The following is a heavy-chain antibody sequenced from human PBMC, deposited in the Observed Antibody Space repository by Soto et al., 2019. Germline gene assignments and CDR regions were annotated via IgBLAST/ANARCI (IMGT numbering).Heavy chain of an antibody. D-gene: IGHD6-13*01. CDR2: IYHSGST. V-gene: IGHV4-4*02. J-gene: IGHJ3*02. CDR1: GGSISSSNW. Sequence: SETLSLTCAVSGGSISSSNWWSWVRQPPGKGLEWIGEIYHSGSTNYNPSLKSRVTISVDKSKNQFSLKLSSVTAADTAVYYCARDLVWTYSSSWTSGDAFDIWGQGTMVTVSS. CDR3: ARDLVWTYSSSWTSGDAFDI.